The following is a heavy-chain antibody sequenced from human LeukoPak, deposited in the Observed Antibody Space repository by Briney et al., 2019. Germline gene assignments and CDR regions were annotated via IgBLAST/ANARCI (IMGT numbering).Heavy chain of an antibody. D-gene: IGHD1-26*01. CDR3: AKSGGYGLIDY. CDR2: IHQSGSA. Sequence: SETLSLTCAVYGGSFSGYYWTWIRQPPGKGLEWIGEIHQSGSANYNPSLKSRLTMSVDTSKNQFSLKMTSVTAADTAMYYCAKSGGYGLIDYWGQGTRVTVSS. J-gene: IGHJ4*02. V-gene: IGHV4-34*01. CDR1: GGSFSGYY.